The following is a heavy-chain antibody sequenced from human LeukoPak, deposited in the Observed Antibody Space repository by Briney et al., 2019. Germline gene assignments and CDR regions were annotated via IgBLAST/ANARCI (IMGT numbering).Heavy chain of an antibody. CDR3: ARGANTIFGVVIGIDY. D-gene: IGHD3-3*01. CDR2: INHSGST. J-gene: IGHJ4*02. CDR1: GGSFSGYY. V-gene: IGHV4-34*01. Sequence: SETLSLTCAVYGGSFSGYYWSWIRQPPGKGLEWIGEINHSGSTNYNPSLKSRVTISVDTSKNQFSLKLSSVTAADTAVYYCARGANTIFGVVIGIDYWGQGTLVTVSS.